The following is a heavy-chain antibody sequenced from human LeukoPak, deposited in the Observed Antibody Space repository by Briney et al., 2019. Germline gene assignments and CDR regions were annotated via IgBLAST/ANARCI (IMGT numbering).Heavy chain of an antibody. CDR2: IHHSGST. D-gene: IGHD3-9*01. Sequence: PSETLSLTCRVSGYFISSGDYWGWIRQPPGKGLEWIGSIHHSGSTYNNPSLKSRVTISVDTSKNQFSLKLSSVTAADTAVYYCARVVDYDILTGYLPSPYYFDYWGQGTLVTVSS. V-gene: IGHV4-38-2*02. CDR1: GYFISSGDY. CDR3: ARVVDYDILTGYLPSPYYFDY. J-gene: IGHJ4*02.